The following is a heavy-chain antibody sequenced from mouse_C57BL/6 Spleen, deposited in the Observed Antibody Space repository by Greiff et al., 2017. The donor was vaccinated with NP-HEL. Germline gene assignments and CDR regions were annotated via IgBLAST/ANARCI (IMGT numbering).Heavy chain of an antibody. CDR3: ASYYGKGYAMDY. D-gene: IGHD1-1*01. Sequence: VQLQQSGAELVRPGASVKLSCKASGYTFTDYYINWVKQRPGQGLEWIARIYPGSGNTYYNEKFKGKATLTAEKSSSTAYMQLSSLTSEDSAVYFCASYYGKGYAMDYWGQGTSVTVAS. J-gene: IGHJ4*01. V-gene: IGHV1-76*01. CDR2: IYPGSGNT. CDR1: GYTFTDYY.